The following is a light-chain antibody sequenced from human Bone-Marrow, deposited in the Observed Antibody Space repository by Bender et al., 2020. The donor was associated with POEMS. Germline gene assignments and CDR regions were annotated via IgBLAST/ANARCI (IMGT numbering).Light chain of an antibody. CDR3: SSWDDSLSGWV. Sequence: QSALTQPRSVSGSPAQSVTISCTGTSSDVGGYDHVSWYQQHAGTAPKVVIYDVSQRPSGVPARFSGSKSGTSASLAISDIQSEDEGDYYCSSWDDSLSGWVFGGGTKLTVL. V-gene: IGLV2-11*01. J-gene: IGLJ3*02. CDR2: DVS. CDR1: SSDVGGYDH.